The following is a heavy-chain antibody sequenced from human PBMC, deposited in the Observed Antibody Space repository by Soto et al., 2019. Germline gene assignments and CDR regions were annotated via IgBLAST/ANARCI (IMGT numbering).Heavy chain of an antibody. J-gene: IGHJ6*02. Sequence: QVQLVQSGAEVKKPGSSVKVSCKASGGTFSRYTFTWVRQAPGQGLEWMGRIIPILDIPNYAQNFQGRVTITADKSTSPAYMEPSSLRSDDTAVYYCASHFTGVLVLGTSPPGGDNYGWDVWGQGTTVTVSS. CDR1: GGTFSRYT. D-gene: IGHD2-8*02. V-gene: IGHV1-69*02. CDR2: IIPILDIP. CDR3: ASHFTGVLVLGTSPPGGDNYGWDV.